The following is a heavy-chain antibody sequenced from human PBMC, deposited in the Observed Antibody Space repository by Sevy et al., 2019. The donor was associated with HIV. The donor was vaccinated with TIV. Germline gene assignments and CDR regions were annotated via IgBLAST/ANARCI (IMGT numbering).Heavy chain of an antibody. CDR3: ARLFYGSVDY. J-gene: IGHJ4*02. D-gene: IGHD3-10*01. Sequence: GGSLRLSCAASGFTFSSYWMSWVRQAPGKGLEWVATINQDGSETCYVDSVKGRFTISRHNPRKSLYLQMNSLSAEDTAVYYCARLFYGSVDYWGQGTLVTVSS. CDR2: INQDGSET. V-gene: IGHV3-7*01. CDR1: GFTFSSYW.